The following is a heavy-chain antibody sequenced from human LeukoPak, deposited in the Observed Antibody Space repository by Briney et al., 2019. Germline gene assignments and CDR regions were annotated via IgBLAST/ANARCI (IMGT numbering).Heavy chain of an antibody. Sequence: GGSLRLSCAASGFTFSSYEMNWVRQAPGKGLEWISYVSSSGTAKYYADSVKGRFTISRDNAKNSLYLQMNNLRAEDKAVYYCARDLIAAAGQYNWFDPWGQGTLVTVSS. J-gene: IGHJ5*02. D-gene: IGHD6-13*01. CDR1: GFTFSSYE. V-gene: IGHV3-48*03. CDR2: VSSSGTAK. CDR3: ARDLIAAAGQYNWFDP.